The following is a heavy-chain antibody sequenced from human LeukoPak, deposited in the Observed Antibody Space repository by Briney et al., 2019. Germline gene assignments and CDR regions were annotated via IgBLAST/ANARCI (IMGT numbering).Heavy chain of an antibody. CDR3: ARDRAMVLSLGAFDI. V-gene: IGHV3-53*01. D-gene: IGHD5-18*01. CDR2: IYSGGST. Sequence: GGSLRLSCAASGFTVSSNYMSWVRQAPGKGLEWVSVIYSGGSTYYADSVKGRFTISRDNSKNTLYLQMNSLRAEDTAVYYCARDRAMVLSLGAFDIWGQGTMVTVSS. J-gene: IGHJ3*02. CDR1: GFTVSSNY.